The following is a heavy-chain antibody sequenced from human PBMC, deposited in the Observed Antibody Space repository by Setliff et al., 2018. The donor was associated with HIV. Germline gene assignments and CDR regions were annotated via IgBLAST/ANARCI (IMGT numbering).Heavy chain of an antibody. D-gene: IGHD3-10*01. CDR3: ARVKSGSLGGYVDY. Sequence: PSETLSLTCAVYGGSFSGYYWSWIRQPPGKGLGWIGSTYYSGSTYYSPSLKSRVTMSLDTSKNQFSLKLSSVTAADTAVYYCARVKSGSLGGYVDYWGQGTLVTVSS. V-gene: IGHV4-34*01. CDR2: TYYSGST. CDR1: GGSFSGYY. J-gene: IGHJ4*02.